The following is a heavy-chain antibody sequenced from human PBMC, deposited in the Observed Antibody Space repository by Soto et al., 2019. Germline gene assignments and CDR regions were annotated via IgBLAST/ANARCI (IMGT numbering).Heavy chain of an antibody. CDR2: ISGHNSNT. J-gene: IGHJ4*02. CDR3: GRERQWEPVLY. V-gene: IGHV1-18*01. Sequence: EASVKVSCKASGYCFSNYSITWVRQAPGQGLEWMGWISGHNSNTNYAQKFEGRVRMTKDTTRSTAYLEVRSLRFDDTAVYYCGRERQWEPVLYWGQGAPVTVSS. D-gene: IGHD1-26*01. CDR1: GYCFSNYS.